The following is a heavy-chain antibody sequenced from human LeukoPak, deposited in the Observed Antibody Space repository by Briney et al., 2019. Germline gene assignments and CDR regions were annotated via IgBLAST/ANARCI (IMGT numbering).Heavy chain of an antibody. CDR3: ARRYCSSTSCPLYYFDY. Sequence: GESLRTSCKGSGYSFTTYWIGWVRQMPGKGLEWMGIIYPGDSDTRYSPSFQGQVTISADKSISTAYLQWSSLKASDTAIYYCARRYCSSTSCPLYYFDYWGQGTLVTVSS. J-gene: IGHJ4*02. D-gene: IGHD2-2*01. CDR1: GYSFTTYW. V-gene: IGHV5-51*01. CDR2: IYPGDSDT.